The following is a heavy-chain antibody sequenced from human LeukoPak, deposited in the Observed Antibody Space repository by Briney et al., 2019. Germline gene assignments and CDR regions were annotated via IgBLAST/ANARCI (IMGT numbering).Heavy chain of an antibody. J-gene: IGHJ4*02. CDR3: SRDSVWFGELALGY. CDR2: ISYDGSDK. CDR1: GFTFSTYG. V-gene: IGHV3-30*03. D-gene: IGHD3-10*01. Sequence: GGSLRLSCAASGFTFSTYGMHWVRQAPGKGLEGVAVISYDGSDKYYADSVKGRFTISRDNSKNTLYLQMNSLRAEDTAVYYCSRDSVWFGELALGYWGQGTLVTVSS.